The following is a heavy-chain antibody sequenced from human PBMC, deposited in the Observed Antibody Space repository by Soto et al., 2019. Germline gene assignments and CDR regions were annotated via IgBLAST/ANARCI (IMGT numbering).Heavy chain of an antibody. Sequence: SETLSLTCAVSGYSISSGYYWGWIRQPPGKGLEWIGSIYHSGSTYYNPSLKSRVTISVDTSKNQFSLKLSSVTAADTAVYYCARDKYSGSREFDYWGQGTMVTVSS. CDR3: ARDKYSGSREFDY. J-gene: IGHJ4*02. CDR1: GYSISSGYY. V-gene: IGHV4-38-2*02. CDR2: IYHSGST. D-gene: IGHD1-26*01.